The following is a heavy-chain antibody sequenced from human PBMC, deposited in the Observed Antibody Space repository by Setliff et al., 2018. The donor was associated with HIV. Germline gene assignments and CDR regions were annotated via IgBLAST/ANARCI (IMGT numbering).Heavy chain of an antibody. CDR2: ISWDGSST. Sequence: GGSLRLSCAASGFTFDDHTMNWVRQVPGKGLEWLCLISWDGSSTFYADSVKGRFTISRDNSKESLYLQMDRLTTADTGLYYCAKLPGNGGNSDPFDIWGQGTSVTVSS. CDR3: AKLPGNGGNSDPFDI. CDR1: GFTFDDHT. J-gene: IGHJ3*02. V-gene: IGHV3-43*01. D-gene: IGHD2-21*01.